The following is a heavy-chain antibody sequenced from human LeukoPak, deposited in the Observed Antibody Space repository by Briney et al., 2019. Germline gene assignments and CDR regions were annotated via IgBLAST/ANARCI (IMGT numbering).Heavy chain of an antibody. CDR3: AREDYYDSSGYLGEGYFDY. CDR2: TYYRSKWYN. V-gene: IGHV6-1*01. Sequence: SQTLSLTCAISGDSVSSNSAAWNWIRQSPSRGLEWLGRTYYRSKWYNDYAVSVKSRITINPDTSKNQFSLQLNSVTPEDTAVYYCAREDYYDSSGYLGEGYFDYWGQGTLVTVSS. D-gene: IGHD3-22*01. J-gene: IGHJ4*02. CDR1: GDSVSSNSAA.